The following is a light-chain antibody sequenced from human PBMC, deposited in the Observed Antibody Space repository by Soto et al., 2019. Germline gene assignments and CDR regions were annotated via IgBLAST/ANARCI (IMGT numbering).Light chain of an antibody. CDR2: DAS. Sequence: DIQMTQSPSTLSASVGDTVTITCRASQSIRTWLAWHQQKPEKAPKLLIFDASSLESGVPARFSGSGSGTEFTLAFSSLQPADCATYYCPQYDTTPLTFGGGTKVEI. CDR1: QSIRTW. J-gene: IGKJ4*01. CDR3: PQYDTTPLT. V-gene: IGKV1-5*01.